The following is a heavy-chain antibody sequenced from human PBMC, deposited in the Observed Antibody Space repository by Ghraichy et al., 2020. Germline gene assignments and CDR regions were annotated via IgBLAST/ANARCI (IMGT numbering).Heavy chain of an antibody. V-gene: IGHV1-3*01. CDR3: ARDVRYTVTTEYYFDY. Sequence: ASVKVSCKASGYTFTSYAMHWVRQAPGQRLEWMGWINAGNGNTKYSQKFQGRVTITRDTSASTAYMELSSLRSEDTAVYYCARDVRYTVTTEYYFDYWGQGTLVTVSS. D-gene: IGHD4-17*01. CDR2: INAGNGNT. CDR1: GYTFTSYA. J-gene: IGHJ4*02.